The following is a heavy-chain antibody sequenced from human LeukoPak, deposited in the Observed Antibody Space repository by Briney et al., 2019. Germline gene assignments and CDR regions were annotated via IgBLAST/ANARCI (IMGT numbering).Heavy chain of an antibody. J-gene: IGHJ4*02. CDR3: ARLTGYDGAGYYYGSFDC. V-gene: IGHV4-4*09. CDR2: IHTSGRT. D-gene: IGHD3-22*01. Sequence: SETLSLTCTVSGGSLSTYYWTWIRQPPGKGLEYIGYIHTSGRTNFNPSLKSQVTMSRDTSKNQFSLSLTSVTAADTAVYYCARLTGYDGAGYYYGSFDCWGQGTLVTVSS. CDR1: GGSLSTYY.